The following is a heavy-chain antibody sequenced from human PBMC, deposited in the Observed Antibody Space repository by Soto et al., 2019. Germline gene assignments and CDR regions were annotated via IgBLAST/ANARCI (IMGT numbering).Heavy chain of an antibody. V-gene: IGHV4-30-4*01. J-gene: IGHJ6*02. CDR2: IYYSGST. CDR1: GGSISSGGYY. CDR3: ARLYYYGSGRRKGYYYYGMDV. Sequence: SETLSLTCTVSGGSISSGGYYWSWIRQPPGKGLEWIGYIYYSGSTYYNPSLKSRVTISVDTSKNQFSLKLSSVTAADTAVYYCARLYYYGSGRRKGYYYYGMDVWGQGTTVTVSS. D-gene: IGHD3-10*01.